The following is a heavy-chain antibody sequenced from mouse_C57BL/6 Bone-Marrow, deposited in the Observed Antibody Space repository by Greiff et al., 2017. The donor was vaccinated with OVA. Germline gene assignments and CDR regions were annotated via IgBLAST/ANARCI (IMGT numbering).Heavy chain of an antibody. D-gene: IGHD2-1*01. Sequence: EVKPMESGGDLVKPGGSLKLSCAASGFTFSSYGMSWVRQTPDKRLEWVATISSGGSYTYYPDSVMGRFTLSRDYDKNTLYQQKRRLKSEETARDYGAEHKGNYGFDYGGQGTTLTVSS. J-gene: IGHJ2*01. CDR2: ISSGGSYT. CDR1: GFTFSSYG. CDR3: AEHKGNYGFDY. V-gene: IGHV5-6*01.